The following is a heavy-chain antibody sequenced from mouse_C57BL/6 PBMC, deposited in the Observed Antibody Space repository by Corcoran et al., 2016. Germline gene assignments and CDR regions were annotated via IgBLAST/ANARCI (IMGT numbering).Heavy chain of an antibody. V-gene: IGHV1-26*01. CDR1: GYTFTDYY. J-gene: IGHJ4*01. D-gene: IGHD4-1*01. CDR2: INPNNGGT. CDR3: ARSDWPLYAMDY. Sequence: EVQLQQSGPELVKPGASVKISCKASGYTFTDYYMNWVKQSHGKSLEWIGDINPNNGGTSYNQKFKGKATLTVDKSSSTAYMELRSLTSEDSAVYYCARSDWPLYAMDYWGQGTSVTVSS.